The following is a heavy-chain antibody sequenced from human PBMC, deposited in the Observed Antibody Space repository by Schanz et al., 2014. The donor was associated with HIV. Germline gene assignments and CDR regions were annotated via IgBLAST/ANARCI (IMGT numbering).Heavy chain of an antibody. CDR1: GFTFNNYA. CDR3: AKDRSSSPYKYNAFSV. Sequence: VQLLEFGGGLVRPGESLRLSCLASGFTFNNYAMSWVRQAPGKGLEWVARLPYDGSNKYYADSVKGRGTISRDDSKXXXYLQMNRLRAEXXXXXXXAKDRSSSPYKYNAFSVWGQGTAFPVSS. J-gene: IGHJ6*02. CDR2: LPYDGSNK. V-gene: IGHV3-30*03. D-gene: IGHD1-20*01.